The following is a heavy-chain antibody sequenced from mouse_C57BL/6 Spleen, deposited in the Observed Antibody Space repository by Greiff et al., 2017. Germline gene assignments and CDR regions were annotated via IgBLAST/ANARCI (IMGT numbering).Heavy chain of an antibody. J-gene: IGHJ1*03. CDR1: GYTFTSYW. Sequence: QVQLQQPGAELVMPGASVKLSCKASGYTFTSYWMHWVKQRPGQGLEWIGEIDPSDSYTNYNQKFKGKSTLTVDKSSSTAYMQLSSLTSEDSAVYYCARGHDSYDFWGTGTTVTVSS. CDR3: ARGHDSYDF. V-gene: IGHV1-69*01. CDR2: IDPSDSYT. D-gene: IGHD1-1*01.